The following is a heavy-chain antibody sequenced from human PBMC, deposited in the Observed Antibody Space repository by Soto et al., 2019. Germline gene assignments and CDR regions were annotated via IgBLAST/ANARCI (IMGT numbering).Heavy chain of an antibody. J-gene: IGHJ4*02. Sequence: KQSQTLSLTCAISGDSVSSNSAAWNWIRQSPSRGPEWLGRTYYRSKWYNDYAVSVKSRITINPDTSKNQFSLQLNSVTPEDTAVYYCARAARLDPSYSSSWYYFDYWGQGTLVTVSS. CDR2: TYYRSKWYN. CDR1: GDSVSSNSAA. CDR3: ARAARLDPSYSSSWYYFDY. V-gene: IGHV6-1*01. D-gene: IGHD6-13*01.